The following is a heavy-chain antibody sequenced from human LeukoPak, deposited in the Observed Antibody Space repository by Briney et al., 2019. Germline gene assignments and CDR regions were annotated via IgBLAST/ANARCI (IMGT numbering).Heavy chain of an antibody. CDR3: ARDQGIAAAGWGYFDY. J-gene: IGHJ4*02. CDR1: GFTVSSNY. CDR2: IYFGGST. D-gene: IGHD6-13*01. Sequence: GGSLRLSCAASGFTVSSNYMSWVRQAPGKGLEWVAVIYFGGSTYYADSVQGRFTISRDNSKNTLYPQMNSLRAEDTAVYYCARDQGIAAAGWGYFDYWGQGTLVTVSS. V-gene: IGHV3-53*01.